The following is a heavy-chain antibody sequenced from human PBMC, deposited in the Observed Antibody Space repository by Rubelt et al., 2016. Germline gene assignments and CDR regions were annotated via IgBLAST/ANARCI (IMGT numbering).Heavy chain of an antibody. CDR3: ARTYSIAVPGINYGMDV. D-gene: IGHD6-19*01. CDR2: IDWDDDE. CDR1: GFSLYARGMC. J-gene: IGHJ6*02. V-gene: IGHV2-70*11. Sequence: TLTLTCTFSGFSLYARGMCVSWIRPPPGKALEWLARIDWDDDEYYSPSLKTRLTISKDASKKQVVLTMTNMDPVDTATYYCARTYSIAVPGINYGMDVWGQGTTVTVSS.